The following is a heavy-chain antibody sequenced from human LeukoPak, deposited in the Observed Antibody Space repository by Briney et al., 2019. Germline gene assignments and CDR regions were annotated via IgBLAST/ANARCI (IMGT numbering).Heavy chain of an antibody. CDR1: GFTFSSYE. Sequence: ETGGSLRLSCAASGFTFSSYEMNWVRQAPGKGLEWVSYISSSGSTIYYADSVKGRFTISRDNAKNSLYLQMNSLRAEDTAVYYCAGTAYYYDSSGYSQDYWGQGTLVTVSS. CDR2: ISSSGSTI. V-gene: IGHV3-48*03. J-gene: IGHJ4*02. CDR3: AGTAYYYDSSGYSQDY. D-gene: IGHD3-22*01.